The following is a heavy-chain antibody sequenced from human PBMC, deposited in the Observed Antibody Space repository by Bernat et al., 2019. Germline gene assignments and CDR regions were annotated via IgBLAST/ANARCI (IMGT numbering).Heavy chain of an antibody. CDR1: GFTFSNAW. CDR3: TTAPDSSGWYVDY. Sequence: EVQLVESGGGLVKPGGSLRLSCAASGFTFSNAWMSWVRQAPGKGLEWVGRIKSKTDGGTTDYAAPVKGRFTISRDDSKNTLYLQMNSLKTEDTAVYYCTTAPDSSGWYVDYWGQGTLVTVSS. D-gene: IGHD6-19*01. V-gene: IGHV3-15*01. J-gene: IGHJ4*02. CDR2: IKSKTDGGTT.